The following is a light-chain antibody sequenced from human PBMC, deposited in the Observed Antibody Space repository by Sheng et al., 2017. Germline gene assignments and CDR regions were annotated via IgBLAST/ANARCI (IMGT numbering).Light chain of an antibody. J-gene: IGKJ1*01. CDR3: QQHDSRPWT. CDR1: QYIDHW. V-gene: IGKV1-5*03. CDR2: RGS. Sequence: DIRVTQSPSTLSASVGDRVTITCRASQYIDHWVAWYQQKPGSPPKLLIXRGSSLETGVPSRFSGSGSGTSVHSHHQRLQPDDFATYHCQQHDSRPWTFGQGTKVEI.